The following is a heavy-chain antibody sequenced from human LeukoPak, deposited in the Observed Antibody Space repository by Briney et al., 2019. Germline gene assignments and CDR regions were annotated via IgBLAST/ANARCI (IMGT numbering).Heavy chain of an antibody. CDR3: ARGDGYGDYEVYFDY. CDR2: ISAYNGNT. V-gene: IGHV1-18*01. Sequence: GASVKVSCKASGYTFTSYGISWVRQAPGQGLEWMGWISAYNGNTNYAQKLQGRVTMTTDTSTSTAYMELRSLRSDDTAVYYCARGDGYGDYEVYFDYWGQGTLVTVSS. J-gene: IGHJ4*02. CDR1: GYTFTSYG. D-gene: IGHD4-17*01.